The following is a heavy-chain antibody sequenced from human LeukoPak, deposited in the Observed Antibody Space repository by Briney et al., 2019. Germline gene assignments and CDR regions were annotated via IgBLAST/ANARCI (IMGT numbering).Heavy chain of an antibody. CDR3: ARHSPNGESDY. D-gene: IGHD2-8*01. Sequence: GGSLRLSCAASGFTFGSYSMNWVRQAPGKGLEWVSYISSSSSTIYYADSVKGRFTISRDNAKNSLYLQMNSLRAEDTAVYYCARHSPNGESDYWGQGTLVTVSS. CDR2: ISSSSSTI. J-gene: IGHJ4*02. V-gene: IGHV3-48*04. CDR1: GFTFGSYS.